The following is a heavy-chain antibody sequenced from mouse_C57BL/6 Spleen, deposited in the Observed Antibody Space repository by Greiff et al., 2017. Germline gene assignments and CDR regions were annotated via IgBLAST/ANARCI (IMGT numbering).Heavy chain of an antibody. V-gene: IGHV1-82*01. Sequence: QVQLKQSGPELVKPGASVKISCKASGYAFSSSWMNWVKQRPGKGLEWIGRIYPGDGDTNYNGKFKGKATLTAEKSSSTAYMQLSSLTSEDSAVYFCARGYDYDEAWFAYWGQGTLVTVSA. CDR2: IYPGDGDT. CDR3: ARGYDYDEAWFAY. J-gene: IGHJ3*01. CDR1: GYAFSSSW. D-gene: IGHD2-4*01.